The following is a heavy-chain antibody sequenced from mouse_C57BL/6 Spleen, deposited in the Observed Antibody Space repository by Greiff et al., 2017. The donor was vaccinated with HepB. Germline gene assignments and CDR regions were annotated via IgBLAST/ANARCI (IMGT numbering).Heavy chain of an antibody. CDR2: IYPGDGDT. CDR3: ANIYDGYYSWFAY. J-gene: IGHJ3*01. V-gene: IGHV1-82*01. D-gene: IGHD2-3*01. CDR1: GYAFSSSW. Sequence: VQLQQSGPELVKPGASVKISCKASGYAFSSSWMNWVKQRPGKGLEWIGRIYPGDGDTNYNGKFKGKATLTADKSSSTAYMQLSSLTSEDSAVYFCANIYDGYYSWFAYWGQGTLVTVSA.